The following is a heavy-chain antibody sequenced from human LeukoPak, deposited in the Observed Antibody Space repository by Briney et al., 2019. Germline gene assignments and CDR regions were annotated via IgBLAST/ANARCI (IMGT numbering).Heavy chain of an antibody. J-gene: IGHJ5*02. Sequence: ASVKVSCKASGYTFTSYGISWVRQAPGQGLEWMGWISAYNGNTNYAQKLQGRVTMTTDTSTSTAYMELRSLRSDDTAVYYCARGVYYDSTLNWFDPWGQGTLVTVSS. D-gene: IGHD3-22*01. CDR2: ISAYNGNT. CDR3: ARGVYYDSTLNWFDP. CDR1: GYTFTSYG. V-gene: IGHV1-18*01.